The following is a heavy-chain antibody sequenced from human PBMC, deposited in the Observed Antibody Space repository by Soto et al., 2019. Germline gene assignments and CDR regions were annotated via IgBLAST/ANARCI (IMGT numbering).Heavy chain of an antibody. CDR1: GFTFTSYA. D-gene: IGHD1-1*01. J-gene: IGHJ4*02. Sequence: PGGSLRLSCAASGFTFTSYAMSWVRQAPGKGLEWVSSMSGNGLIKHYAGSVQGRFTISRDTSKSTLFLQMNSLRAEDTAVYYCVKDPYWSPTEGFDSWGQGTLVTVSS. CDR2: MSGNGLIK. V-gene: IGHV3-23*01. CDR3: VKDPYWSPTEGFDS.